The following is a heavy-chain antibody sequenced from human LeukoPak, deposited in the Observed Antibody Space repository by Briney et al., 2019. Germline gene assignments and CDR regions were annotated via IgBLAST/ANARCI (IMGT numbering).Heavy chain of an antibody. V-gene: IGHV3-48*03. D-gene: IGHD1-1*01. CDR2: ISSSGSTI. Sequence: PGRSLRLSCAASGLNFSNYGMHWVRQAPGKGLEWVSYISSSGSTIYYADSVKGRFTISRDNAKNSLYLQMNSLRAEDTAVYYCARAQPTGWNPDCWGQGTLVTVSS. J-gene: IGHJ4*02. CDR1: GLNFSNYG. CDR3: ARAQPTGWNPDC.